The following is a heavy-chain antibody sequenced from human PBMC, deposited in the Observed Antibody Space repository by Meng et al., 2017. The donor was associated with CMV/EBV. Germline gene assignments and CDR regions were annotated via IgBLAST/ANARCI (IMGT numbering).Heavy chain of an antibody. CDR3: ARSPGTGSY. V-gene: IGHV3-21*01. CDR1: GFTFSSYS. J-gene: IGHJ4*02. CDR2: ISSSSSYV. D-gene: IGHD3/OR15-3a*01. Sequence: GESLKISCAASGFTFSSYSMNWVRQAPGKGLEWVSSISSSSSYVYYADSVKGRFTISRDNAKNSLYLQMNSLRAEDTAVYYCARSPGTGSYWGQGTLVTVSS.